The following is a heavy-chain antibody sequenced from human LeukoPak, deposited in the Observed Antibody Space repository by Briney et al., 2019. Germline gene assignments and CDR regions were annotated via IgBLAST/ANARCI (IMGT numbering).Heavy chain of an antibody. Sequence: GGSLRLSCAASGFTFSSYWMSWVRQAPGKGLEWVANIKRDGSQKYFVDSVKGRFTISRDNAKNSLYLQMNSLRAEDTAVYYCARHLTIYDAFDIWGQGTMVTVSS. CDR3: ARHLTIYDAFDI. CDR1: GFTFSSYW. D-gene: IGHD3-9*01. V-gene: IGHV3-7*01. J-gene: IGHJ3*02. CDR2: IKRDGSQK.